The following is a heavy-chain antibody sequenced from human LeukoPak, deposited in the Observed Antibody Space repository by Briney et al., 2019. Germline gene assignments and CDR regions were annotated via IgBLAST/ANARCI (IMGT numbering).Heavy chain of an antibody. V-gene: IGHV1-69*05. CDR3: ARCPYNYYDYSGHHLPDY. Sequence: AASVKVSCKASGGTFSSYSISWVRQAPGQGLEWMGRIIPIYKTTNYAPKFQGRVTFSTDESTTTAYMELSSLRPEDTAVYYCARCPYNYYDYSGHHLPDYWGQGTLVTVSS. CDR1: GGTFSSYS. J-gene: IGHJ4*02. D-gene: IGHD3-22*01. CDR2: IIPIYKTT.